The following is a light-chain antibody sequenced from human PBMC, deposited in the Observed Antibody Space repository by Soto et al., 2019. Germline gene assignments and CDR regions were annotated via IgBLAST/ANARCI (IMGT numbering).Light chain of an antibody. V-gene: IGLV2-14*01. CDR1: SSDVGGYNY. J-gene: IGLJ2*01. Sequence: QSVLTQPPSVSGSPGQSVTISCTGTSSDVGGYNYVSWYQQYPGKAPTLAIYEVSNRPSAVSNRFSGSKSGKTASLIISGLQAADEAEYYCSSYASTGHVVFGGGTKVTVL. CDR3: SSYASTGHVV. CDR2: EVS.